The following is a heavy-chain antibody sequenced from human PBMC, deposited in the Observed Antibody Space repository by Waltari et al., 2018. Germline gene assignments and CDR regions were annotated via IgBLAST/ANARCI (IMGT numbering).Heavy chain of an antibody. Sequence: QLQLQESGPGLVKPSETLSLTCTVSGGSISSSSYYWGWIRQPPGKGLEWIGSIYYSGSTYYNPSLKSRVTISVDTSKNQFSLKLSSVTAADTAVYYCARREAVPTPGAFDYWGQGTLVTVSS. CDR2: IYYSGST. D-gene: IGHD6-19*01. V-gene: IGHV4-39*01. CDR3: ARREAVPTPGAFDY. CDR1: GGSISSSSYY. J-gene: IGHJ4*02.